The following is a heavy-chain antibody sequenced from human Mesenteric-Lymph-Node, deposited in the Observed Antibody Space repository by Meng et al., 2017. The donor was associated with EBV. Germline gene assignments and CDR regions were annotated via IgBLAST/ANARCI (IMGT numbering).Heavy chain of an antibody. D-gene: IGHD1-7*01. Sequence: QVTLKEAGPGLVIPSGTLCFPGAVSGGSISGNNGWSWIRQPPGKGLEWIGEVFNIGSTNYNPSLKSRVTISLDKSKNQFSLKLTSVTAADTAVYFCARVSEISGTWLDCWGQGTLVTVSS. V-gene: IGHV4-4*02. CDR2: VFNIGST. CDR3: ARVSEISGTWLDC. CDR1: GGSISGNNG. J-gene: IGHJ1*01.